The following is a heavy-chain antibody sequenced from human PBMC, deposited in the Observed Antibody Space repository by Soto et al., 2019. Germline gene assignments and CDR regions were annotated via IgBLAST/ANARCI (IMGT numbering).Heavy chain of an antibody. D-gene: IGHD2-15*01. CDR2: IYWGDDK. CDR3: AHRRPPPDCSGGSCPYYYYMDV. CDR1: GFSLSTSGVG. J-gene: IGHJ6*03. Sequence: SGPTLVNPTQTLTLTCTFSGFSLSTSGVGVGWIRQPPGKALEWLALIYWGDDKRYSPSLKSRLTITKDTSKNQVVLTMTNMDPVDTATYYCAHRRPPPDCSGGSCPYYYYMDVWGKGTTVTVS. V-gene: IGHV2-5*02.